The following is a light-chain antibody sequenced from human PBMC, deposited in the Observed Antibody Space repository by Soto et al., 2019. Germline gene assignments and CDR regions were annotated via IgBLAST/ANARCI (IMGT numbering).Light chain of an antibody. J-gene: IGKJ4*01. CDR1: QSVSSN. CDR3: QQYNNWPLT. Sequence: IVMTQSPATLSVSPGERDTLSCRASQSVSSNLAWYQQKPGQAPRLLIYGASTRATGIPARFSGSGSGTEFTLTISSLQSEDFAVYYCQQYNNWPLTFGGGTKVDI. CDR2: GAS. V-gene: IGKV3-15*01.